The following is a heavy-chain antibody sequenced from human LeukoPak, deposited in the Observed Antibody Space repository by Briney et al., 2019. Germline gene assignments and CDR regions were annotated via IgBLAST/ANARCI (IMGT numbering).Heavy chain of an antibody. Sequence: KPSETLSLTCAVYGGSFSGYYWSWIRQPPGKGLEWIGEINHSGSTNYNPSLKSRVTISVDTSKNQFSLKLSSVTAADTAVYYCARGDLSRAFDIRGQGTMVTVSS. CDR1: GGSFSGYY. J-gene: IGHJ3*02. CDR2: INHSGST. CDR3: ARGDLSRAFDI. V-gene: IGHV4-34*01.